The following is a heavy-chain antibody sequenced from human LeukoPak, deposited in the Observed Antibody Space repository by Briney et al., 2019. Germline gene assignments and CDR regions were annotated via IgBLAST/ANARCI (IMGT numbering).Heavy chain of an antibody. CDR2: ISSSSSYI. V-gene: IGHV3-21*01. J-gene: IGHJ4*02. D-gene: IGHD6-13*01. CDR3: ARDPGIAAAGTVGYFDS. CDR1: GFTFSSQS. Sequence: GGALRLSCAASGFTFSSQSMNWVRQAPGKGLEWVSSISSSSSYIYYADAVKGRFTISRDNAKNSLYLQMNSLRAEDTAVYYCARDPGIAAAGTVGYFDSWGQGTLVTVSS.